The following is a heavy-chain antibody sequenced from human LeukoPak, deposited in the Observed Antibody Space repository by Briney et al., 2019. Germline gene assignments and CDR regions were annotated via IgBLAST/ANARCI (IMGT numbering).Heavy chain of an antibody. CDR2: ISYDGSNK. CDR1: GFTFSSYG. CDR3: AKDWSDYGDYILFGY. J-gene: IGHJ4*02. Sequence: GRSLRLSCEASGFTFSSYGMHWVRQAPGKGLEWVAVISYDGSNKYYADSVKGRFTISRDNSKNTLYLQMNSLRAEDTAVYYCAKDWSDYGDYILFGYWGQGTLVTVSS. D-gene: IGHD4-17*01. V-gene: IGHV3-30*18.